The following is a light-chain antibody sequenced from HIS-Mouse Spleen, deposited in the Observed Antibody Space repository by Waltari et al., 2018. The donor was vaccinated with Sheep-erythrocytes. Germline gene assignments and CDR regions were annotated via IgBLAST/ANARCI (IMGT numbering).Light chain of an antibody. Sequence: AIQLTQSPSSLSASVGDRVTITCRASQGISSALAWYQQKPGKAPKLLIYDASSLESGVPSRFSGSGSGTDFTLTISRLQPEDFATYSCQQFNNYPRTFGQGTKVEIK. CDR1: QGISSA. V-gene: IGKV1D-13*01. CDR2: DAS. CDR3: QQFNNYPRT. J-gene: IGKJ1*01.